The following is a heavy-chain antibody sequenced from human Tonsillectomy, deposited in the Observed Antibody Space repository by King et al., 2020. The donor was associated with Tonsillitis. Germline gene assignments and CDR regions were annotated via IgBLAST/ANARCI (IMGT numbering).Heavy chain of an antibody. CDR1: GGSINSGGYS. CDR2: IYHSGST. Sequence: LQLQESGSGLVKPSQTLSLTCVVSGGSINSGGYSWSWIRQPPGKGLEWIGYIYHSGSTYYNPSLKSRVTISIDTSKNQLALKLSSVTAAYTAVYYCARGHYVILTGHYHDKFDIWGQGTMVTVSS. D-gene: IGHD3-9*01. CDR3: ARGHYVILTGHYHDKFDI. V-gene: IGHV4-30-2*01. J-gene: IGHJ3*02.